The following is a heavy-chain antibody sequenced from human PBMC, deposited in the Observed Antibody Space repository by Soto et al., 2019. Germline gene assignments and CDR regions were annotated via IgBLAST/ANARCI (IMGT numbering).Heavy chain of an antibody. V-gene: IGHV3-23*01. Sequence: GGSLRLSCAASGFTCSGYAMSWVRQAPVKGLEWVSASRGSGGSTYSADALKGGFTSTGNISKNALYVKMNSLRAGARSVYTGAKDHQNGRGYSPQFDYGGQGTLVTVSS. J-gene: IGHJ4*02. D-gene: IGHD3-22*01. CDR3: AKDHQNGRGYSPQFDY. CDR1: GFTCSGYA. CDR2: SRGSGGST.